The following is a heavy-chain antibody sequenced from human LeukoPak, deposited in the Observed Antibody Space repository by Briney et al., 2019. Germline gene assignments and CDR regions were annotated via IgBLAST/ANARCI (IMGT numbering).Heavy chain of an antibody. V-gene: IGHV3-72*01. CDR3: TRGNGYDWRSFDC. Sequence: GGSLRLSCAGSGFTVRDHYMDWVRQAPGKGLEWAGRSRNKGTGYSTEYAASVRGRFTISRDDSETSLYLQMNSLKTEDTAVYYCTRGNGYDWRSFDCWGQGVLVTVSP. CDR2: SRNKGTGYST. D-gene: IGHD5-12*01. CDR1: GFTVRDHY. J-gene: IGHJ4*02.